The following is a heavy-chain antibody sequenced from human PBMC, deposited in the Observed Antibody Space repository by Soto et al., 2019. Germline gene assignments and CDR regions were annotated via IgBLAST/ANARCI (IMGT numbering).Heavy chain of an antibody. CDR1: GFTFSSYV. D-gene: IGHD3-10*01. CDR2: ISGSGGST. Sequence: EVQLLESGGGLVQPGGSLRLSCAASGFTFSSYVMSWVRQAPGKGLEWVSAISGSGGSTYYADSVKGRFTISRDNSKNTLYLQMNSLRAEDTAVYYCAKGGGLLWFGELSWFDPWGQGTLVTVSS. J-gene: IGHJ5*02. V-gene: IGHV3-23*01. CDR3: AKGGGLLWFGELSWFDP.